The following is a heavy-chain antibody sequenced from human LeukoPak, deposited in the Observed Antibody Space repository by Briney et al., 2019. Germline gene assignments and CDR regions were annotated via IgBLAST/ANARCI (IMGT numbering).Heavy chain of an antibody. CDR3: AKDLSKITMILVSPSDAFDI. J-gene: IGHJ3*02. D-gene: IGHD3-22*01. V-gene: IGHV3-23*01. Sequence: QPGGSLRLSCAASEFTFSIYAMSWVRQAPGKGLEWVSGIGGSGDSTYYAGSVKGRFTISRDNSKNTLYLQMNSLRAEDTAVYYCAKDLSKITMILVSPSDAFDIWGQGTMVTVSS. CDR2: IGGSGDST. CDR1: EFTFSIYA.